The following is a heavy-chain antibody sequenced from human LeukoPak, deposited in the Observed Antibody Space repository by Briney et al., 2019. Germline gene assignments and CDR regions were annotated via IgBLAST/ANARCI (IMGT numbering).Heavy chain of an antibody. CDR2: IYYSGST. Sequence: SETLSLTCTVSGGSINSRGYYWNWIRQPPGKGLEWIGYIYYSGSTNYNPSLKSRVTISVDTSKNQFSLKLSSVTAADTAVYYCASLYYYDSSGYSEPNLFDYWGQGTLVTVSS. D-gene: IGHD3-22*01. CDR1: GGSINSRGYY. J-gene: IGHJ4*02. CDR3: ASLYYYDSSGYSEPNLFDY. V-gene: IGHV4-61*08.